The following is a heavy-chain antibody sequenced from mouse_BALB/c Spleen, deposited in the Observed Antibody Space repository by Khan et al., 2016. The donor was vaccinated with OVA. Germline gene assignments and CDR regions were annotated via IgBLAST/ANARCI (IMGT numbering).Heavy chain of an antibody. CDR1: GYTFTSYY. CDR3: ARWGGNYPSYAIDY. Sequence: QVHVKQSGPELVKPGASVRISCKASGYTFTSYYIHWAKQRPGQGLEWIGWIYPGNVNTKYNEKFKGKATLTADTSSSTAYMQLSSLTSEDSAVYFCARWGGNYPSYAIDYWGQGTSVTVSS. D-gene: IGHD2-1*01. V-gene: IGHV1S56*01. J-gene: IGHJ4*01. CDR2: IYPGNVNT.